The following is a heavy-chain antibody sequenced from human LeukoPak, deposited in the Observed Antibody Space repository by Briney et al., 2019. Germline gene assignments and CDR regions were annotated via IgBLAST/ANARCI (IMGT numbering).Heavy chain of an antibody. CDR2: TDSRGSGK. D-gene: IGHD2-21*01. CDR3: AIEGSIHQDLDY. CDR1: GFTFSSYS. Sequence: GGSLRLSCAASGFTFSSYSMNWVRQAPGKGLEWVSSTDSRGSGKYYADSVKGRFTISRDNAKNSLYLQMNSLRAEDTAVYYCAIEGSIHQDLDYWGQGTLVTVSS. J-gene: IGHJ4*02. V-gene: IGHV3-21*01.